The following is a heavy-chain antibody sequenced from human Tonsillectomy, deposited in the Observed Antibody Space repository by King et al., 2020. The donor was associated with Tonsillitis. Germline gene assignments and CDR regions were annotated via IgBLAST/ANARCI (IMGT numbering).Heavy chain of an antibody. J-gene: IGHJ4*02. V-gene: IGHV3-66*01. CDR1: GFSVSGDY. Sequence: VQLVESGGGLVQPGRSLRLSCAPSGFSVSGDYMAWVRQAPGKGLQWVSIIYRGGSTYYADSVKGRFTISRDNSNTLYLQMKSLRVEDTAVYYCAATRGSSFDYWGQGTLVTVSS. CDR3: AATRGSSFDY. CDR2: IYRGGST. D-gene: IGHD5-24*01.